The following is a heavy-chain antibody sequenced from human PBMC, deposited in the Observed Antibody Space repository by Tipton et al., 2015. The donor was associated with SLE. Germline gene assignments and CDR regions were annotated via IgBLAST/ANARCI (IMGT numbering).Heavy chain of an antibody. V-gene: IGHV4-31*03. Sequence: TLSLTCTVSGGSISSGGYYWSWIRQHPGKGLEWIGYIYYSGSTYYNPSLKSRVTISVDTSKNQFSLRVNSVTAADTAVYYCARLWLRLWDYFDYWGQGTLVTVSS. CDR3: ARLWLRLWDYFDY. CDR2: IYYSGST. J-gene: IGHJ4*02. D-gene: IGHD5-12*01. CDR1: GGSISSGGYY.